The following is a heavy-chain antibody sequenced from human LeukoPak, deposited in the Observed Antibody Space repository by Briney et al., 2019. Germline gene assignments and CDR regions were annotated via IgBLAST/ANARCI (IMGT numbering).Heavy chain of an antibody. CDR1: GGSISSGSYY. J-gene: IGHJ4*02. V-gene: IGHV4-61*02. CDR2: IYTSGST. CDR3: ARGGCSGGSCYLDYYFDY. D-gene: IGHD2-15*01. Sequence: SETLSLTCTVSGGSISSGSYYWSWIRQPAGKGLEWIGRIYTSGSTNYNPSLKSRVTISVDTSKNQFSLKLSSVTAADTAVYYCARGGCSGGSCYLDYYFDYWGQGTLVTVSS.